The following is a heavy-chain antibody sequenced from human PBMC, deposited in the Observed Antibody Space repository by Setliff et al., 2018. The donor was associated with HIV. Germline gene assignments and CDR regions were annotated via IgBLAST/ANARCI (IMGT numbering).Heavy chain of an antibody. CDR1: GGTFSSYA. Sequence: SVKVSCKASGGTFSSYAFNWVRQAPGQGLEWMGGIIPIFGTANYAQKFQGRVSITADESTSTAYMELSSLRSDDTAAYYCAKGGLNWGIGEGFDVWGQGTMVTVSS. D-gene: IGHD6-13*01. CDR3: AKGGLNWGIGEGFDV. V-gene: IGHV1-69*13. J-gene: IGHJ3*01. CDR2: IIPIFGTA.